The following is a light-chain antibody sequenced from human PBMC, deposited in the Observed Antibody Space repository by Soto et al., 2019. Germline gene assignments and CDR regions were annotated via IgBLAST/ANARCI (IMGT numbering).Light chain of an antibody. J-gene: IGLJ7*01. CDR2: EVS. V-gene: IGLV2-23*02. Sequence: QSALTQPASVSGSPGQSSTISCTGTSSDVGSYNLVSWYQQHPGKAPKLMISEVSKRPSGISDRFSGSKSGSTASLTISGLQAEDEADYYCCSYAGTSTHTVFGGGTQLTVL. CDR1: SSDVGSYNL. CDR3: CSYAGTSTHTV.